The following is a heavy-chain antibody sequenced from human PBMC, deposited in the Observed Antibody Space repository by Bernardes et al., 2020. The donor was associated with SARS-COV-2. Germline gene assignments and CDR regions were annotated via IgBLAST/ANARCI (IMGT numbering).Heavy chain of an antibody. CDR2: INPSRGNT. Sequence: ASVKVSCKASGYKFTDFYIHWVRQAPGQGLEWVGWINPSRGNTNIAQTFQGRVTMTRDTSTSTAYLEVPSLRSDDSAMYYCARGTIGSYLDSWGQGALVSVSS. CDR3: ARGTIGSYLDS. V-gene: IGHV1-2*02. CDR1: GYKFTDFY. J-gene: IGHJ4*02. D-gene: IGHD1-26*01.